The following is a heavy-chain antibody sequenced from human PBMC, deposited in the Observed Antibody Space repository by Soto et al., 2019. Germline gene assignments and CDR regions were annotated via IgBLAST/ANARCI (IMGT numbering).Heavy chain of an antibody. CDR2: IIPIFGTA. J-gene: IGHJ6*02. Sequence: QVQLVQSGAEVKKPGSSVKVSCKASGGTFSSYAISWVRQAPGQGLEWMGGIIPIFGTANYAQKFQGRVTITADESTSTASMELSSLRSEDTAMYYCAGDRVCFGEWAYGYGMDVWGQGTTVTGS. CDR3: AGDRVCFGEWAYGYGMDV. CDR1: GGTFSSYA. D-gene: IGHD3-10*01. V-gene: IGHV1-69*01.